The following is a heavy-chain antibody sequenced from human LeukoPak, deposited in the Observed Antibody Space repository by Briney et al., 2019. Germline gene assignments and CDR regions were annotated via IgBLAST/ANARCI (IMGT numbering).Heavy chain of an antibody. D-gene: IGHD3-16*01. V-gene: IGHV3-7*04. Sequence: GGSLRLSCAASGFIFSSYWMSWVRQAPGKGLEWVANIKQDGSEKDYVDSVKGRFTISRDNAKKSLYLQMNSLRAEDTAVYYCARGPSSGNALNYWGQGTLVTVSS. CDR1: GFIFSSYW. CDR2: IKQDGSEK. J-gene: IGHJ4*02. CDR3: ARGPSSGNALNY.